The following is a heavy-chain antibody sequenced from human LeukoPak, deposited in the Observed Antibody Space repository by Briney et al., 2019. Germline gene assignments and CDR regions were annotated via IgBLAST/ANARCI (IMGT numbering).Heavy chain of an antibody. D-gene: IGHD3-10*01. CDR3: ARKAGYYYGSGDY. CDR1: GFTFSSYG. Sequence: PGGSLRLSCAASGFTFSSYGMSWVRQAPGKGLEWVSTIGGSGGTTYYADSVKGLFTISRDNSKNTLYLQMHSLRAEDTAVYYCARKAGYYYGSGDYWGQGTLVTVSS. CDR2: IGGSGGTT. V-gene: IGHV3-23*01. J-gene: IGHJ4*02.